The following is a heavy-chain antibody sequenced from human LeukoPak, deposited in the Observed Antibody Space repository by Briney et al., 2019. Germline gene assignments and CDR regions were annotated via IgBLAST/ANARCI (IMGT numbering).Heavy chain of an antibody. CDR3: ARVPTVTFFDY. V-gene: IGHV4-39*01. Sequence: SETLSLTCAVSGGSISSNSYYWGWIRQPPGKGLEWIGSIYYSGSTYYNPSLKSRVTISVDTSKNQFSLKLSSVTAADTAVYYCARVPTVTFFDYWGQGTLVTVSS. J-gene: IGHJ4*02. CDR1: GGSISSNSYY. CDR2: IYYSGST. D-gene: IGHD4-17*01.